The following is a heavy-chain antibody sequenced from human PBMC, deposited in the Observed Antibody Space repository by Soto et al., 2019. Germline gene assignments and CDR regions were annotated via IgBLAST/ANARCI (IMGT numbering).Heavy chain of an antibody. CDR1: GYTFTGYY. CDR2: INPNSGST. J-gene: IGHJ5*02. D-gene: IGHD2-2*01. Sequence: QVQLVQSGAEVKKPGASVKVSCKASGYTFTGYYMHWVRQAPGQVLEWMGWINPNSGSTHYAQNFQDWVTMTRDTSISTAYMELSRLRSDDTAVYYCARGGLVVVPAAKTDLDPWGQGTLVTVSS. CDR3: ARGGLVVVPAAKTDLDP. V-gene: IGHV1-2*04.